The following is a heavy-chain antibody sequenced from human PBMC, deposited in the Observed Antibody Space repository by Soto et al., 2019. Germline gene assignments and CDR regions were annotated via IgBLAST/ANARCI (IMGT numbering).Heavy chain of an antibody. Sequence: LRLSCVASGYTFNSHEMNWVRQAPGKGLEWISSISGSGTTNYAESVKGRFTISRDNAHKSLFLEMKDLRVEDTAVYYCARGGIHWGQGTLVTVSS. CDR3: ARGGIH. V-gene: IGHV3-48*03. J-gene: IGHJ4*02. D-gene: IGHD3-16*01. CDR2: ISGSGTT. CDR1: GYTFNSHE.